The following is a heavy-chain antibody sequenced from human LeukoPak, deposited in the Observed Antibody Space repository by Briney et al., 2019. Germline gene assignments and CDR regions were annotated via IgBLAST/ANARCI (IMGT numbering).Heavy chain of an antibody. CDR1: GFTFSSYS. Sequence: PGGSLRLSCAASGFTFSSYSMNWVRQAPGKGLEWVSYISSSSSTIYYADSVKGRFTISRDNAKNSLYLQMNSLRAEDTAVYYCARDGGGVRFLEWLLNLFDYWGQGTLVTVTS. CDR3: ARDGGGVRFLEWLLNLFDY. V-gene: IGHV3-48*01. D-gene: IGHD3-3*01. J-gene: IGHJ4*02. CDR2: ISSSSSTI.